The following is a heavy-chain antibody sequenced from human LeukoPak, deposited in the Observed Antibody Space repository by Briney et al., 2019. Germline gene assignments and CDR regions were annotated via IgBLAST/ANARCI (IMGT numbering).Heavy chain of an antibody. V-gene: IGHV3-74*01. Sequence: GGSLRLSCTASGFSFSGHWMHRARQLPGKGLVWVSRISPTGSTTSYADSVKGRFTISRDNAKNSLYLQMDSLRAADTAVYYCARDPGRQYSSVADVWGQGTTVTVSS. CDR3: ARDPGRQYSSVADV. J-gene: IGHJ6*02. D-gene: IGHD3-22*01. CDR2: ISPTGSTT. CDR1: GFSFSGHW.